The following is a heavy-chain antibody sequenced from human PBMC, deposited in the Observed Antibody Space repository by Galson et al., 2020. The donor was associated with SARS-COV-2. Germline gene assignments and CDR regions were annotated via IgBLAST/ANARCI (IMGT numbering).Heavy chain of an antibody. CDR1: GGSISSGGYY. J-gene: IGHJ3*02. D-gene: IGHD3-22*01. Sequence: SETLSLTCTVSGGSISSGGYYWSWIRQHPGKGLEWIGYIYYSGSIYYNPSLKSRVTISVDTSKNRFSLKLSSVTAADTAVYYCARVPITMIVVVSAFDIWGQGTMVTVSS. V-gene: IGHV4-31*03. CDR2: IYYSGSI. CDR3: ARVPITMIVVVSAFDI.